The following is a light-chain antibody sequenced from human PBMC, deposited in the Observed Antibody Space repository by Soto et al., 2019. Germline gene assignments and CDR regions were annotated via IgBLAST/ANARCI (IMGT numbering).Light chain of an antibody. Sequence: EIVLTQSPLSLPVTPGEPASISCRSSQSLLQSNGYNYLDWYLQKPGQSPKLLIYLGSHRASGVXDTXSGSGSGTDFTLKISRVEAEDVGVYYCMQPLQTPRTFGQGTRVEIK. CDR1: QSLLQSNGYNY. J-gene: IGKJ1*01. CDR3: MQPLQTPRT. V-gene: IGKV2-28*01. CDR2: LGS.